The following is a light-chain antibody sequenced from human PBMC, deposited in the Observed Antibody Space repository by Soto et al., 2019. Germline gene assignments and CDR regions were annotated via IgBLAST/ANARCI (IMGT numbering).Light chain of an antibody. V-gene: IGKV1-17*01. CDR2: DAS. CDR1: EGIRND. J-gene: IGKJ1*01. Sequence: DIQMTQSPSSLSSSVADIVTITCRSSEGIRNDLGWYQQKPGKAPKLLIYDASSLESGVPSRFSGSGSGTEFTLTISSLQPDDFATYYCQQYNSYSPWTFGQGTKVDIK. CDR3: QQYNSYSPWT.